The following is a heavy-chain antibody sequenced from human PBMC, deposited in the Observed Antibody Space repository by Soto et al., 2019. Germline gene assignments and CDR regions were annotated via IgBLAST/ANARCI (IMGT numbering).Heavy chain of an antibody. J-gene: IGHJ4*02. V-gene: IGHV4-31*03. D-gene: IGHD3-3*01. CDR3: ARGSYYDFWSGYRVDY. Sequence: PSETLSLTCTVSGGSISSGGYYWSWIRQHPGKGLEWIGYIYYSGSTYYNPSLKSRVTISVDTSKNQFSLKLSSVTAADTAVYYCARGSYYDFWSGYRVDYWGQGTLVTVSS. CDR1: GGSISSGGYY. CDR2: IYYSGST.